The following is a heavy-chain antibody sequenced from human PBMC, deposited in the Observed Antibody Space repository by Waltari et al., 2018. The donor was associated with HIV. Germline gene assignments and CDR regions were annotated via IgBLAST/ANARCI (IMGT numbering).Heavy chain of an antibody. CDR1: GFSLSRYW. V-gene: IGHV3-74*01. CDR2: HNSDATSA. CDR3: TRDTDNWSGLGGFDP. J-gene: IGHJ5*02. D-gene: IGHD3-3*01. Sequence: DVQLVESGGRFVEPGGSLRLSCAASGFSLSRYWLHWVRQPTGKGLSWLSCHNSDATSAPYADSVKGRFIISRDNADNTLYLQMNNLRAEDTAIYYCTRDTDNWSGLGGFDPWGQGTLVIVSS.